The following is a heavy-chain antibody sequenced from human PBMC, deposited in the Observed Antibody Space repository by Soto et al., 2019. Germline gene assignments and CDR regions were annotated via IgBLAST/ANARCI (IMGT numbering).Heavy chain of an antibody. D-gene: IGHD3-22*01. Sequence: SVKVSCKASGYTFTSYAISWVRQAPGQGLEWMGGIIPIFGTANYAQKFQGRVTITADESTSTAYMELSSLRSEDTAVYYCARGPLGLRFYDSSGYYRPWGQGTLVTVSS. CDR1: GYTFTSYA. CDR2: IIPIFGTA. CDR3: ARGPLGLRFYDSSGYYRP. J-gene: IGHJ5*02. V-gene: IGHV1-69*13.